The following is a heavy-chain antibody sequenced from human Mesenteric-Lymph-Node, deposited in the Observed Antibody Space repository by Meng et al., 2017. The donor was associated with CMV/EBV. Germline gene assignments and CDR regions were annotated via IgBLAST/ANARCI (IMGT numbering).Heavy chain of an antibody. CDR1: GYTFSTFA. J-gene: IGHJ4*02. CDR3: ARAQGVRGVMLFY. D-gene: IGHD3-10*01. V-gene: IGHV1-46*04. CDR2: VNPSGGRT. Sequence: KAFGYTFSTFAIHWVRQVPGQGLEWMGMVNPSGGRTTYTQKLQGRVTMTRDTSTNTVYMDLSSLRFEDTAVYYCARAQGVRGVMLFYWGQGTLVTVSS.